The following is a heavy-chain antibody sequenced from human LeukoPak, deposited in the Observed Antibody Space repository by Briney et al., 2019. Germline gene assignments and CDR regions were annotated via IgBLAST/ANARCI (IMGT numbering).Heavy chain of an antibody. V-gene: IGHV3-21*01. D-gene: IGHD3-16*01. CDR2: ISGSSSYI. Sequence: PGGSLRLSCAASGFTFSSYSMNWVRQAPGKGLEWVSSISGSSSYIYYADSVKGRFTISRDNAKNSLYLQMNSLRAEDTAVYYCARGVTFYYYMDVWGKGTTVTVSS. CDR3: ARGVTFYYYMDV. CDR1: GFTFSSYS. J-gene: IGHJ6*03.